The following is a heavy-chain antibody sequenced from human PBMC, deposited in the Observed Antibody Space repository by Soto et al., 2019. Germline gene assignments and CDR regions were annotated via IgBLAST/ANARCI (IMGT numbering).Heavy chain of an antibody. CDR2: IIPIFGTA. V-gene: IGHV1-69*01. Sequence: QVQLVQSGAEVKKPGSSVKVSCKASGGTFSSYAISWVRQAPGQGLEWMGGIIPIFGTANYAQKSQGRVTITADESTSTAYMELSSLRSEDTAVYYCAIGELARYYYYYGMDVWGQGTKVTVSS. D-gene: IGHD6-6*01. CDR3: AIGELARYYYYYGMDV. CDR1: GGTFSSYA. J-gene: IGHJ6*02.